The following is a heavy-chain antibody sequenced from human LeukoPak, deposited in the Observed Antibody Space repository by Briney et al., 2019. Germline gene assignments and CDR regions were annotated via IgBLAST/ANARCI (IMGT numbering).Heavy chain of an antibody. CDR2: ISGSGGST. J-gene: IGHJ4*02. CDR1: GFTFSSYA. Sequence: GGSLGLSCAASGFTFSSYAMSWVRQAPGKGLEWVSAISGSGGSTYYADSVKGRFTISRDNSKNTLYLQMNSLRAEDTAVYYCAKDFSYDFWSGYDYWGQGTLVTVSS. CDR3: AKDFSYDFWSGYDY. D-gene: IGHD3-3*01. V-gene: IGHV3-23*01.